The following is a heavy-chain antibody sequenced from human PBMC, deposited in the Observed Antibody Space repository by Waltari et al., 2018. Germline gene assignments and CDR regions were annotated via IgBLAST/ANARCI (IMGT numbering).Heavy chain of an antibody. CDR3: ARGGYSGSYYKFDP. CDR2: IDPSGQST. D-gene: IGHD1-26*01. J-gene: IGHJ5*01. V-gene: IGHV1-46*01. CDR1: GYHSITYY. Sequence: QVQLVQSGAEVKKPGASVNIYCKSSGYHSITYYIHWGRQAPGQGLEWMGKIDPSGQSTSYGQKLQGRVTMTRDTSTSTAYMELSGLRSEDTAVYYCARGGYSGSYYKFDPWGQGTLVIVAS.